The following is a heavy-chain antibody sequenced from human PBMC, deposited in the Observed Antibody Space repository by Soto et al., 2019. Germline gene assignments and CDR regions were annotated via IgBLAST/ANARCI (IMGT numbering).Heavy chain of an antibody. D-gene: IGHD3-16*01. V-gene: IGHV4-39*01. CDR2: IYYSGST. CDR1: GGSISSSSYY. J-gene: IGHJ4*02. Sequence: SETLSLTCTVSGGSISSSSYYWGWIRQPPGKGLEWIGSIYYSGSTYYNPSLKSRVTISVDTSKNQFSLKLSSVTAADTAVYYCARRIMKTGRYFDYWGQGTLVNVSS. CDR3: ARRIMKTGRYFDY.